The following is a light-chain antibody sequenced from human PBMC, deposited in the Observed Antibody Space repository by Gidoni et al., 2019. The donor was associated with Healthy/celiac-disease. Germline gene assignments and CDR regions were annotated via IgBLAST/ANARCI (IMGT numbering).Light chain of an antibody. CDR2: DAS. CDR3: QQYDNLLCS. CDR1: QDISNY. V-gene: IGKV1-33*01. Sequence: DIQMTQSPSSLSASVGDRVAITGQASQDISNYLNWYQQKPGKAPKLLIYDASNLETGVHSRFSGSGSGTDFTFTISSLQPEDIATYYCQQYDNLLCSFGQGTKLEIK. J-gene: IGKJ2*04.